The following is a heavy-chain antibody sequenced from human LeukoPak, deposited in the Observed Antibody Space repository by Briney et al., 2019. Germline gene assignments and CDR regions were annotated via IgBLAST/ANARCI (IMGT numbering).Heavy chain of an antibody. CDR1: GYSISSRGYY. J-gene: IGHJ6*03. V-gene: IGHV4-39*01. D-gene: IGHD4-11*01. CDR3: ARPPTTGFPYYHRDV. CDR2: IYYSGSP. Sequence: PSETLSLTCTVSGYSISSRGYYWRWIRQPPGTGLEWFGSIYYSGSPLYNPSLKSRVPMAVDTSKNQFSLKLSSVTAADTAVYYCARPPTTGFPYYHRDVWGKGTTVTVSS.